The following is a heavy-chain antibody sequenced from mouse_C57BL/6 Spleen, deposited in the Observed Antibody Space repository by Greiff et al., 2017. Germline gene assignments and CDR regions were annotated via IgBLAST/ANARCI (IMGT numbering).Heavy chain of an antibody. D-gene: IGHD2-14*01. J-gene: IGHJ3*01. CDR2: IYTRGGNT. CDR1: GYSFTSYG. CDR3: ARVEEYDPFAY. V-gene: IGHV1-81*01. Sequence: VQLQQSGAELARPGASVKLSCKASGYSFTSYGISWVKQRTGQGLEWIGEIYTRGGNTYYNEKFKGKATLTADKSSSTAYMELSSLTSEDSAVYFWARVEEYDPFAYWGQGTLVTVSA.